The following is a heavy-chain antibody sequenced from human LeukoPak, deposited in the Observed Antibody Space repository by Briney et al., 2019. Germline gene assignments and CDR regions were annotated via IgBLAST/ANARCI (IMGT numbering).Heavy chain of an antibody. CDR3: AKLKGAHLTRDDY. D-gene: IGHD1-26*01. J-gene: IGHJ4*02. CDR2: PSGSGGST. Sequence: GGSLRLSCAASGFTFSSYAMTWVRQAPGKGLEWVSAPSGSGGSTYYADSVKGRFTISRDNSKNTLFRQMNSLRAEDTAVYYCAKLKGAHLTRDDYWGQGTLVTVSS. CDR1: GFTFSSYA. V-gene: IGHV3-23*01.